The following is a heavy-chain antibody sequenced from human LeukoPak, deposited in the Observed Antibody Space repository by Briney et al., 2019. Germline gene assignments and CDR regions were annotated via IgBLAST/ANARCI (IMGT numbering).Heavy chain of an antibody. V-gene: IGHV3-23*01. CDR3: AKTDYYASGSYKWEYFQH. Sequence: GGSLRLSCEASGFTFSNYAMSWVRQAPGKGLEWVSVVSGSGGSTYYADSVKGRFTISRDNSKNTLYLQMNSLRAEDTAVYYCAKTDYYASGSYKWEYFQHWGQAPWSPSPQ. J-gene: IGHJ1*01. CDR1: GFTFSNYA. D-gene: IGHD3-10*01. CDR2: VSGSGGST.